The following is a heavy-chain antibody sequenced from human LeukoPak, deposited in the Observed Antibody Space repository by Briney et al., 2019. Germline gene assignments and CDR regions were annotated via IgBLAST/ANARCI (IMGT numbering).Heavy chain of an antibody. CDR2: IWYDGSNK. CDR1: GFTFSSYG. D-gene: IGHD5-18*01. V-gene: IGHV3-33*06. CDR3: AKEVLSGYSYGYFDY. Sequence: PGRSLRLSCAASGFTFSSYGMHWVRQAPGKGLEWVAVIWYDGSNKYYADSVKGRFTISRDNSKNTLYLQMNSLRAEDTAVYYCAKEVLSGYSYGYFDYWGQGTLVTVSS. J-gene: IGHJ4*02.